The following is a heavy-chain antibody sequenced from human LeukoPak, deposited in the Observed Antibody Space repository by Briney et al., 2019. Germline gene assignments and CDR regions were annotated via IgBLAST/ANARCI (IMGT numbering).Heavy chain of an antibody. D-gene: IGHD6-19*01. CDR3: ARVGGSGWDGEVDY. Sequence: ASVKVSCKASGYTFTGYYMHGARQAPGQGLEWMGWIHPNRGGINYAQKFQGRVTMTRDTSISTAYMELSRPRSDDTAVYYCARVGGSGWDGEVDYWGQGTLVTVSS. CDR2: IHPNRGGI. J-gene: IGHJ4*02. CDR1: GYTFTGYY. V-gene: IGHV1-2*02.